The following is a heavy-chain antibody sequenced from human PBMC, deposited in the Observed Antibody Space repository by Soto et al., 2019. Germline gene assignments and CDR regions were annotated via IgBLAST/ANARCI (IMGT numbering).Heavy chain of an antibody. D-gene: IGHD6-19*01. V-gene: IGHV3-33*01. Sequence: GGSLRLSCAASGFTFSSYGMHWVRQAPGKGLEWVAVIWYDGSNKYYADSVKGRFTISRDNSKNTLYLQMNSLRAEDTAVYYCARYAPYSSGWVYYFDYWGQGTLVTVSS. CDR2: IWYDGSNK. CDR3: ARYAPYSSGWVYYFDY. J-gene: IGHJ4*02. CDR1: GFTFSSYG.